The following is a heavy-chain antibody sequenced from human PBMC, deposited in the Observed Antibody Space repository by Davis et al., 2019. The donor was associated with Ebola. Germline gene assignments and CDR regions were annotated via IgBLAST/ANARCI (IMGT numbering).Heavy chain of an antibody. V-gene: IGHV3-74*01. J-gene: IGHJ4*02. Sequence: HTGGSLRLSCAASGFTFSIYWMHWVRHAPGKGLVWVSRINSDGSSTNYADSVKGRFTISRDNAKNTLYLQMNSLRAEDTAVYYCARGLDYDFWSGPFDYWGQGTLVTVSS. CDR1: GFTFSIYW. CDR2: INSDGSST. D-gene: IGHD3-3*01. CDR3: ARGLDYDFWSGPFDY.